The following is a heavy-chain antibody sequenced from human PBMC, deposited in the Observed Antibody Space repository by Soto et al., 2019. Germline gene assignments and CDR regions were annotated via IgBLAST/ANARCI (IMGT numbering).Heavy chain of an antibody. CDR1: GYNFTNYW. Sequence: GESLKISCKGSGYNFTNYWIGWVRQMPGKGLEWMGIIHPGDSDTRYSPSFQGQVTISADKSISTAYLQWGSLKASDTAMYYCARHPYFYDSSGFCLDYWGQGTLVTSPQ. D-gene: IGHD3-22*01. CDR3: ARHPYFYDSSGFCLDY. CDR2: IHPGDSDT. J-gene: IGHJ4*01. V-gene: IGHV5-51*01.